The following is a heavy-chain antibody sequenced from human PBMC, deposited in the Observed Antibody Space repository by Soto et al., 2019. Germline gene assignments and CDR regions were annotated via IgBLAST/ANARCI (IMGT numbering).Heavy chain of an antibody. J-gene: IGHJ3*02. Sequence: SETLSLTCTVSGGSISSYYWSWIRQPPGKGLEWIGYIYYSGSTNYNPSLKSRVTISVDTSKNQFSLKLSSVTAADTAVYYCARDRLELRAFDIWGQGPMVTVSS. CDR2: IYYSGST. CDR3: ARDRLELRAFDI. V-gene: IGHV4-59*01. CDR1: GGSISSYY. D-gene: IGHD1-7*01.